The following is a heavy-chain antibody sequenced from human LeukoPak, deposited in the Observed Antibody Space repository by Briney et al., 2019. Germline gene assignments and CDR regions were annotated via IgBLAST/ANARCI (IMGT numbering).Heavy chain of an antibody. Sequence: GGSLRLSCAASGFTFSSYWMHWVRQAPGKGLVWVSRINSDGSSTSYADSVKGRFTISRDNAKNTLYLQMNSLRAEDTAVYYCHITMIARDAFDIWGQGTMVTVSS. CDR1: GFTFSSYW. CDR2: INSDGSST. V-gene: IGHV3-74*01. J-gene: IGHJ3*02. D-gene: IGHD3-22*01. CDR3: HITMIARDAFDI.